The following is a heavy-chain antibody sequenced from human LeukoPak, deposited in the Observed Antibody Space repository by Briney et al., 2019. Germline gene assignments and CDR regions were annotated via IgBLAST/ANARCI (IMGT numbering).Heavy chain of an antibody. V-gene: IGHV3-53*01. CDR3: ARPNYGDYAFDP. CDR2: IYSGGST. J-gene: IGHJ5*02. D-gene: IGHD4-17*01. CDR1: GFTVSSNY. Sequence: GGSLRLSCAASGFTVSSNYMSWVRQAPGKGLEWVSVIYSGGSTYYADSVKGRFTISRDNSKNTLYLQMNSLRAEDTAVYYCARPNYGDYAFDPWGQGTLVTVSS.